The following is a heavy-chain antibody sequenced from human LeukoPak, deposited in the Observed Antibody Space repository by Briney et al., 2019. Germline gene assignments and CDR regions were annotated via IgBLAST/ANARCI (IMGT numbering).Heavy chain of an antibody. CDR1: GFTFSDYY. CDR2: ISSSGSTI. J-gene: IGHJ4*02. D-gene: IGHD3-9*01. Sequence: GGSLRLSCAASGFTFSDYYMSWIRQAPGKGLEWVSYISSSGSTIYYADSVKGRFTISRDNAKNSLYLQMNSLRAEDTAVYYCAKGQGLRYFDWLLEGEYFDYWGQGTLVTVSS. V-gene: IGHV3-11*01. CDR3: AKGQGLRYFDWLLEGEYFDY.